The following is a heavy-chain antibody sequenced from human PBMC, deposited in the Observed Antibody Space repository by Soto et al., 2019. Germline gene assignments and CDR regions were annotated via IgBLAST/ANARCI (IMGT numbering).Heavy chain of an antibody. D-gene: IGHD6-19*01. CDR1: GGSISSSNW. CDR3: ARVGVEDTVAGAFEY. J-gene: IGHJ4*02. V-gene: IGHV4-4*02. CDR2: IYYSGRT. Sequence: QVQLQESGPGLVKPSGTLSLTCAVSGGSISSSNWSSWVRQPPGKGLEWIGEIYYSGRTNYNPSLKSRVTISVDKSKNQFSLRLSSVTAADTAVYYCARVGVEDTVAGAFEYWGQGTLVTVS.